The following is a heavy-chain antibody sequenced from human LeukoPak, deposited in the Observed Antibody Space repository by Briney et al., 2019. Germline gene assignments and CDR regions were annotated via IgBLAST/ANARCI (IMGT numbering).Heavy chain of an antibody. V-gene: IGHV4-31*03. J-gene: IGHJ4*02. CDR1: GGSISSGGYY. Sequence: SRTLSLTCTVSGGSISSGGYYWSWIRQHPGKGLEWTGYIYYSGSTYYNPSLKSRVTISVDTSKNQFSLKLSSVTAADTAVYYCARGFDSSSWYNFDYWGQGTLVTVSS. D-gene: IGHD6-13*01. CDR2: IYYSGST. CDR3: ARGFDSSSWYNFDY.